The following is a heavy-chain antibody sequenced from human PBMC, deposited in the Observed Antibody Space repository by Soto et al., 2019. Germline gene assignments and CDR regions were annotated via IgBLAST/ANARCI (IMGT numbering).Heavy chain of an antibody. CDR1: GFTFSSYA. V-gene: IGHV3-23*01. CDR3: AKGSTGKDPPVYYGMDV. D-gene: IGHD2-8*02. CDR2: ISGSGGST. Sequence: GGSLRLSCAASGFTFSSYAMSWVRQAPGKGLEWVSAISGSGGSTYYADSVKGRFTISRDNSKNTLYLQMNSLRAEDTAVYYCAKGSTGKDPPVYYGMDVWGQGTTVTVSS. J-gene: IGHJ6*02.